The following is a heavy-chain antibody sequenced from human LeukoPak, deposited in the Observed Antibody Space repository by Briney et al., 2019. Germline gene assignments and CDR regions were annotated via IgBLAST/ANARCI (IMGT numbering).Heavy chain of an antibody. V-gene: IGHV3-30*18. CDR1: GFTVSSNY. D-gene: IGHD3-22*01. CDR2: ISYDGSNK. Sequence: TGGSLRLSCAASGFTVSSNYMSWVRQAPGKGLEWVAVISYDGSNKYYADSVKGRFTISRDNSKNTLYLQMNSLRAEDTAVYYCAKGLSSSFRWLPDYWGQGTLVTVSS. CDR3: AKGLSSSFRWLPDY. J-gene: IGHJ4*02.